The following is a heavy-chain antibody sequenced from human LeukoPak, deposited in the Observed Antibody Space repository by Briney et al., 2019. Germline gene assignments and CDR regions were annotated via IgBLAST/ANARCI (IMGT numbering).Heavy chain of an antibody. D-gene: IGHD1-26*01. Sequence: SETLSLTCTVSGDSFSGYYWSWIRQPPGEGLEGIGFIYTSGSPNYIPSLKSRVTISLDTSKNQFSLKLSSVTAADTAVYYCARQATSASYSYDYWGQGILVTVSS. V-gene: IGHV4-4*09. CDR2: IYTSGSP. CDR1: GDSFSGYY. J-gene: IGHJ4*02. CDR3: ARQATSASYSYDY.